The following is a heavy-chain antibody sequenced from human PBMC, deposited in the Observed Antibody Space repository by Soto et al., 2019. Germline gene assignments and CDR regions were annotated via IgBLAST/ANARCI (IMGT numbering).Heavy chain of an antibody. J-gene: IGHJ4*02. CDR2: LIAMLGTP. Sequence: SVKVSCKASGGTFGSHGTAWVRQAPGQGLEWMGGLIAMLGTPTYARKVQGRATITADESLTSPYLELRSLRSEDTAVYFCARGAMANFDYWGQGTVVTVS. V-gene: IGHV1-69*13. CDR1: GGTFGSHG. D-gene: IGHD5-18*01. CDR3: ARGAMANFDY.